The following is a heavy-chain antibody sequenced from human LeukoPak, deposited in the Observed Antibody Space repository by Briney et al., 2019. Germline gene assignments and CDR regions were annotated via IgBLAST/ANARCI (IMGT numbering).Heavy chain of an antibody. J-gene: IGHJ5*02. CDR2: INHSGST. CDR1: GGSFSGYY. Sequence: SETLSLTCAVYGGSFSGYYWSWIRQPPGKGLEWIGEINHSGSTNYNPSLKSRVTISVDTSKNQFSLKLSSVTAADTAVYYCARGVYYYGSAARFDPWGQGTLVTVSS. D-gene: IGHD3-10*01. CDR3: ARGVYYYGSAARFDP. V-gene: IGHV4-34*01.